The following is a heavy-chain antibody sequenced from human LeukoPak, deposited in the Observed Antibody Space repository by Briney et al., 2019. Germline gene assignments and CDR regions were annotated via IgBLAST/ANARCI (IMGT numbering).Heavy chain of an antibody. Sequence: PGGSLRLSCAASGYTFSSFWMTWVRQAPGEGLEWVANIKEDGSQKYYVDSVTGRFTISRDNAKNSLFLQTNSLRVDDTAVYYCAKDPGTYYYDSSGYYYDYWGQGTLVTVSS. V-gene: IGHV3-7*03. J-gene: IGHJ4*02. CDR1: GYTFSSFW. CDR2: IKEDGSQK. CDR3: AKDPGTYYYDSSGYYYDY. D-gene: IGHD3-22*01.